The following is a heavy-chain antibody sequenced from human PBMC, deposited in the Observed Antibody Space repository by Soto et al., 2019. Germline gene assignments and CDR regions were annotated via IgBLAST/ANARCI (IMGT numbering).Heavy chain of an antibody. Sequence: GGSLRLSCAASGFTFSSYGMHWVRQAPGKGLEWVAVISYDGSNKYYADSVKGRFTISRDNSKNTLYVQMNSLRAEDTAVYYCAKDGLDYDEGYYYYGMDVWGQGTTVTVSS. CDR2: ISYDGSNK. CDR3: AKDGLDYDEGYYYYGMDV. D-gene: IGHD4-17*01. J-gene: IGHJ6*02. CDR1: GFTFSSYG. V-gene: IGHV3-30*18.